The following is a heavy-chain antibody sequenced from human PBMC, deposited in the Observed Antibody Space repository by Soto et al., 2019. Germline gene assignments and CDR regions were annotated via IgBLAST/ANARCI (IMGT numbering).Heavy chain of an antibody. V-gene: IGHV3-7*01. CDR3: ARGSTSFDS. J-gene: IGHJ4*02. D-gene: IGHD2-2*01. CDR2: IIEDGSQK. CDR1: GFTFNTYW. Sequence: EVQLVESGGGLVQPGGSLRLSCSGFTFNTYWMSWVRQAPGKGLEWVANIIEDGSQKNYVDSVRGRFTISRDNAKTSLYLQMSRLRAEDTAVYYCARGSTSFDSWGQGTLVTVSS.